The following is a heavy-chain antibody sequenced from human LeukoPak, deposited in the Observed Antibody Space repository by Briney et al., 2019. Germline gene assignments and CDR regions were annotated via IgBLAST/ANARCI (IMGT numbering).Heavy chain of an antibody. CDR1: GDSINSYY. V-gene: IGHV4-59*03. D-gene: IGHD2-15*01. CDR3: VKNAGRGRASDF. CDR2: IYYPGVT. Sequence: SETLSLTCTVSGDSINSYYWSFLRQPPGKGLEWLGYIYYPGVTNYNPSLKGRVTISLAMSKNQFSLNLRSVTAADTAVYYCVKNAGRGRASDFWGQGTLVTVSS. J-gene: IGHJ4*02.